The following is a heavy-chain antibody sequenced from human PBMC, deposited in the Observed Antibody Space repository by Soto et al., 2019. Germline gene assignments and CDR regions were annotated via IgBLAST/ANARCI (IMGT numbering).Heavy chain of an antibody. CDR3: ARLVWSYGTWFDP. J-gene: IGHJ5*02. CDR2: VYSSGST. Sequence: SETLSLTCTVSGGSISSHSWNWIRQPPGRGLEWIGYVYSSGSTNYNPSLESRVTISVDTSKNQFSLKLSSVTAADTAVYYCARLVWSYGTWFDPWGQGTLVTVSS. D-gene: IGHD5-18*01. V-gene: IGHV4-59*08. CDR1: GGSISSHS.